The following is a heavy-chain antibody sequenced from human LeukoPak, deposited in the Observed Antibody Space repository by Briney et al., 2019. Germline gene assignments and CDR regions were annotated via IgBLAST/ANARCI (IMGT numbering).Heavy chain of an antibody. D-gene: IGHD3-3*01. J-gene: IGHJ4*02. CDR1: GFTFSSYA. Sequence: GGSLRLSCAASGFTFSSYAMHWVRQAPGKGLEWVAVISYDGSNKYYADSVKGRFTISRDNSKNTLYLQMNSLRAEDTAVYYCAKHQRDYEFWCGSGGPDYWGQGTLVTVSS. CDR2: ISYDGSNK. V-gene: IGHV3-30-3*02. CDR3: AKHQRDYEFWCGSGGPDY.